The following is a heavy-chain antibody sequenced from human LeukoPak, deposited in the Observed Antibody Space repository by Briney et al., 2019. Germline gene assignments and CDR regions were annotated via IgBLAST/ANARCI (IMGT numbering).Heavy chain of an antibody. CDR2: ISTSGGST. Sequence: GGSLRLSCAASGFTFSSYALTWVRQAPGKGLEWVSAISTSGGSTYYADSVKGRFTISRDNSKNTLYLHMNSLRAEDTVVYYCAKGRSDILTGYYPITIDYWGQGTLVTVSS. V-gene: IGHV3-23*01. D-gene: IGHD3-9*01. CDR3: AKGRSDILTGYYPITIDY. CDR1: GFTFSSYA. J-gene: IGHJ4*02.